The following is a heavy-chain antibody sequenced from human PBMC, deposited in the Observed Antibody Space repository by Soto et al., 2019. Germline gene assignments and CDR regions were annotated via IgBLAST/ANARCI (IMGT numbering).Heavy chain of an antibody. J-gene: IGHJ4*02. CDR1: GLTFSGYS. V-gene: IGHV3-48*02. Sequence: GSLRLSCAASGLTFSGYSVNWVRQAPGKGLEWVSYISSGSKTIYYAESVKGRFTVSRDNARNSQYLQMNSLRDEDTAVYYCAREDILGVRSFDYWGQGTLVTVSS. CDR2: ISSGSKTI. CDR3: AREDILGVRSFDY. D-gene: IGHD3-9*01.